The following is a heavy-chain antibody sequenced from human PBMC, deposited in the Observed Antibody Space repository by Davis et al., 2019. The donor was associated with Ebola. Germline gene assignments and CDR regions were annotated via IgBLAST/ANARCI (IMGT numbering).Heavy chain of an antibody. CDR3: ARDFGWYCSGGSCYSGFDY. V-gene: IGHV3-73*01. Sequence: GESLKISCAASGFTFSGSAMHWVRQASGKGLEWVGRIRSKANSYATAYAASVKGRFTISRDNSKNTLYLQMNSLRAEDTAVYYCARDFGWYCSGGSCYSGFDYWGQGTLVTVSS. CDR2: IRSKANSYAT. CDR1: GFTFSGSA. J-gene: IGHJ4*02. D-gene: IGHD2-15*01.